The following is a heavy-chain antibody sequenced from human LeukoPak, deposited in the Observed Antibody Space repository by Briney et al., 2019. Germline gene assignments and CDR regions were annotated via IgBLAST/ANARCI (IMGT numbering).Heavy chain of an antibody. CDR1: GFIFTNAW. V-gene: IGHV3-15*01. CDR3: TTYGYTYAKGAFDI. CDR2: IKSKSAGGAT. D-gene: IGHD5-18*01. Sequence: GGSLRLSCVASGFIFTNAWMSWVRQAPGKGPEWVGRIKSKSAGGATDYAAPVRGRFTISRDVEKNTLYLQVNSLKTEDTAIYYCTTYGYTYAKGAFDIWGQGTLVTVSS. J-gene: IGHJ3*02.